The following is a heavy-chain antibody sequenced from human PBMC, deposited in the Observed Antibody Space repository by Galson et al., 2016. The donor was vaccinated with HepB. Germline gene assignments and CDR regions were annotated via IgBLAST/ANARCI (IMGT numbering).Heavy chain of an antibody. CDR2: VTGTGEST. CDR3: ANVSPYYYDKSGYY. Sequence: SLRLSCATSGFSFNDCAMSWVRQAPGRGLEWVSGVTGTGESTYYTDSVKGRFTISRDNSKNTLYLQMNSLRAEDTAIYYCANVSPYYYDKSGYYWGQGTLVTVSS. CDR1: GFSFNDCA. V-gene: IGHV3-23*01. J-gene: IGHJ4*02. D-gene: IGHD3-22*01.